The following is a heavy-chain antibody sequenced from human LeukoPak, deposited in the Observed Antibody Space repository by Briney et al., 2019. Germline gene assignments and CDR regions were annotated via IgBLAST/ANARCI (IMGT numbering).Heavy chain of an antibody. CDR3: ARDRYYYGSGSYYIDY. J-gene: IGHJ4*02. Sequence: ASVKVSCKVSGYTFTSYGISWVRQAPGQGLEWMGWISAYNGNTNYAQKLQGRVTMTTDTSTSTAYMELRSLRSDDTAVYYCARDRYYYGSGSYYIDYWGQGTLVTVSA. CDR2: ISAYNGNT. V-gene: IGHV1-18*01. CDR1: GYTFTSYG. D-gene: IGHD3-10*01.